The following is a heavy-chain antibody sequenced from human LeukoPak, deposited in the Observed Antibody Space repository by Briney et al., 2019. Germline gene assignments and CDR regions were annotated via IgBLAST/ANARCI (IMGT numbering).Heavy chain of an antibody. V-gene: IGHV3-23*01. CDR2: ISSSGGST. Sequence: PGGSLRLSCAASGITFSSYAMSWVRQAPGKGLEVSAISSSGGSTYYADSVKGRFTISRDNSKNTLYLQMNSLRAEDTAIYYCTKDRTSIPTYYFDYWGQGTLVTVSS. D-gene: IGHD1-1*01. J-gene: IGHJ4*02. CDR3: TKDRTSIPTYYFDY. CDR1: GITFSSYA.